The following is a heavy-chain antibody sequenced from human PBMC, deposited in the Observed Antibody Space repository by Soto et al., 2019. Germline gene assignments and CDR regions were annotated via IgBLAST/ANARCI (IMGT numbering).Heavy chain of an antibody. CDR1: GYTFTIYD. Sequence: ASVKVSCKASGYTFTIYDINWVRQATGQGLEWMGWMNPNSGNTGYAQKFQGRVTMTRNTSISTAYMELSSLRSEDTAVYYCARVEGSDYPFDIWGQGTMVTVSS. V-gene: IGHV1-8*01. D-gene: IGHD4-17*01. J-gene: IGHJ3*02. CDR2: MNPNSGNT. CDR3: ARVEGSDYPFDI.